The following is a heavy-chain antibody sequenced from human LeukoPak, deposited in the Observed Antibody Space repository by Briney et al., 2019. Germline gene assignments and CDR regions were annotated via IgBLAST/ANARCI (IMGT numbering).Heavy chain of an antibody. Sequence: GGSLRLSCAVSGFTFSSYSMNWVRQAPGKGLEWVSFISSSSTYIYYADSVKGRFTISRDNAKNSLYLQMNSLRAEDTAVYYCARDGPGLSYYFDYWGQGTLVTVSS. CDR3: ARDGPGLSYYFDY. V-gene: IGHV3-21*01. D-gene: IGHD3/OR15-3a*01. CDR2: ISSSSTYI. CDR1: GFTFSSYS. J-gene: IGHJ4*02.